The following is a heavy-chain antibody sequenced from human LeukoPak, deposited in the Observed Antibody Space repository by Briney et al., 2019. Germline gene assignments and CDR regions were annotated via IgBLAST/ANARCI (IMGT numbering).Heavy chain of an antibody. CDR3: ARDTTTVVQLEYYFDY. J-gene: IGHJ4*02. Sequence: SETLSLTCTVSGGSISSSSYYWGWIRQPPGKGLEWIGSIYYSGSTYYNPSLKSRVTISVDTSKNQFSLKLSSVTAADTAVYYCARDTTTVVQLEYYFDYWGQGTLVTVSS. CDR1: GGSISSSSYY. D-gene: IGHD4-23*01. V-gene: IGHV4-39*07. CDR2: IYYSGST.